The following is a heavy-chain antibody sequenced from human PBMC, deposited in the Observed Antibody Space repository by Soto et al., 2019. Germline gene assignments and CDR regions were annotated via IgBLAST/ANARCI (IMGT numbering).Heavy chain of an antibody. CDR2: IYHSGST. V-gene: IGHV4-4*02. J-gene: IGHJ4*02. D-gene: IGHD6-19*01. CDR1: GGSISSSNW. CDR3: ALRRDIAVAVTDY. Sequence: QVQLQESGPGLVKPSGTLSLTCAVSGGSISSSNWWSWVRQPPGKGLEWIGEIYHSGSTNSNPSLKSRVTTSVDKSQTQFSRKLSSVTAAATAVYYCALRRDIAVAVTDYWGQGTLVTVSS.